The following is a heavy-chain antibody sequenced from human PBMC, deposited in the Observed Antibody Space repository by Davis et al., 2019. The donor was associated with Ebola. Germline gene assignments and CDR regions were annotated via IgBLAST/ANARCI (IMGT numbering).Heavy chain of an antibody. D-gene: IGHD4-17*01. CDR3: AGIDDYGDFFDY. Sequence: PSETLSLTCAVSGGSISSSNWWSWVRQPPGKGLEWIGEIYHSGSTNYNPSLKSRVTISVDTSKNQFSLKLSSVTAADTAVYYCAGIDDYGDFFDYWGQGTLVTVSS. J-gene: IGHJ4*02. V-gene: IGHV4-4*02. CDR1: GGSISSSNW. CDR2: IYHSGST.